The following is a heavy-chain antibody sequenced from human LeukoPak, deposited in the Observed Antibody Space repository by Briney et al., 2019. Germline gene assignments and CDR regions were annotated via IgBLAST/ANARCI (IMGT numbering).Heavy chain of an antibody. CDR1: GYDVTKYY. V-gene: IGHV5-51*01. CDR3: ARHVHEYSDDY. Sequence: GESLQSSLKRSGYDVTKYYIPWVRQMPGKGLEWMGLIYLRDSDTRYSPSIQGQVTISADKSISTAYLQWNSLKASDTAVYYCARHVHEYSDDYWGHGTVVTVSS. J-gene: IGHJ4*01. D-gene: IGHD4-11*01. CDR2: IYLRDSDT.